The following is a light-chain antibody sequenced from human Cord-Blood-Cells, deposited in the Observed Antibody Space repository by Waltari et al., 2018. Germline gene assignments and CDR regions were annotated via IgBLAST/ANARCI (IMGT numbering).Light chain of an antibody. CDR2: GKN. V-gene: IGLV3-19*01. CDR3: NSRDSSGNHVV. J-gene: IGLJ2*01. Sequence: SSELTQDPAVSVALGQTVRITCHGDSLRSYYASRYQQKSGQAPVLVIYGKNNRPSGNPDRLSGSSSGNTASLTITGAQAEDEADYYCNSRDSSGNHVVFGGGTKLTVL. CDR1: SLRSYY.